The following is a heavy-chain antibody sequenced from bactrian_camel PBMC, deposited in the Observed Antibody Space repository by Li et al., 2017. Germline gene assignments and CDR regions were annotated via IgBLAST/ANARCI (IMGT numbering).Heavy chain of an antibody. D-gene: IGHD3*01. J-gene: IGHJ4*01. CDR1: GFTFSSTY. CDR3: TIWGRF. CDR2: INSDGSNT. V-gene: IGHV3-2*01. Sequence: VQLVESGGDSVQAGGSLKLSCSVSGFTFSSTYMRWVRQAPGKTLEWVSSINSDGSNTYYADSVKGRFTISRDNADKTLYLQMSSLKTEDTGMYWCTIWGRFWSQGTQVTVS.